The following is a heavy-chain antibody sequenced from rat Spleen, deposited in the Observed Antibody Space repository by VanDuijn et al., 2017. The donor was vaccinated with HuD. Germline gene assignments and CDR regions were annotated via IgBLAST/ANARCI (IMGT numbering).Heavy chain of an antibody. CDR3: ARGWERFAY. J-gene: IGHJ3*01. V-gene: IGHV2-16*01. Sequence: QVQLKESGPGLVQASRTLSLTCTVSGFSLTSYGVGWVRQPPGKGLEWIAAIWSGGSTHYNSALKSRLSISRDTSKSQVLLKMSSLHTEDTAMYFCARGWERFAYWGQGTLVTVSS. CDR1: GFSLTSYG. D-gene: IGHD5-1*01. CDR2: IWSGGST.